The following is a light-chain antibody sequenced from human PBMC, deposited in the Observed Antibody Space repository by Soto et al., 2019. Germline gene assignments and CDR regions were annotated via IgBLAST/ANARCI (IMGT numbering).Light chain of an antibody. Sequence: QLVLTQSPSASASLGASVKLTCTLSSGHSSYVIAWHQQQPEKGPRFLMKLNSDGSHNKGDGIPDRFSGSSSGAERYLTISSLQSEDEADYYCQTWGTGIVVFGGGTKLTVL. V-gene: IGLV4-69*01. CDR3: QTWGTGIVV. J-gene: IGLJ2*01. CDR1: SGHSSYV. CDR2: LNSDGSH.